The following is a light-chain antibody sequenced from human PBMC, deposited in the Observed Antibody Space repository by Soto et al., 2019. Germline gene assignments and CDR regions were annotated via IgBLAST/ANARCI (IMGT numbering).Light chain of an antibody. Sequence: QSVPIQPPSVSGSPGQSVTISCTGTSSDVGNYDYVSWCQQHPGTVPKPMIYNVNIRPSGVPDRFSGSKSGSSASMAISGLQAEDEADYKCCSYTGSATSGVIGGGTKLTV. J-gene: IGLJ2*01. V-gene: IGLV2-11*01. CDR1: SSDVGNYDY. CDR3: CSYTGSATSGV. CDR2: NVN.